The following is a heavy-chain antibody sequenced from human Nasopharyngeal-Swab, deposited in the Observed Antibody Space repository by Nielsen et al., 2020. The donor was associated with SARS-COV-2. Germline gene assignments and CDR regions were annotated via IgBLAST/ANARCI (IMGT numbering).Heavy chain of an antibody. CDR1: GYTFRIYS. J-gene: IGHJ3*02. CDR2: INPSGGQT. V-gene: IGHV1-46*01. CDR3: ARDLDPATAGALDI. D-gene: IGHD2-2*01. Sequence: ASVKVSCKASGYTFRIYSMHWVRQAPGQGLEWMGLINPSGGQTTYAQKFQGRVTMTRDTSTSTVYMELSSLRSEDTAVYYCARDLDPATAGALDIWGQGTMVTVSS.